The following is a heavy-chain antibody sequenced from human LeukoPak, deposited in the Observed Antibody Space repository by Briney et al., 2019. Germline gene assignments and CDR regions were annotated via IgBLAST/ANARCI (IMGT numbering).Heavy chain of an antibody. J-gene: IGHJ4*02. CDR1: GFSLSTSGVG. CDR3: AHGTTVVTCDY. D-gene: IGHD4-23*01. V-gene: IGHV2-5*02. CDR2: IYWDDDK. Sequence: SGPTLVKPTQTLTLTRTFSGFSLSTSGVGVGWIRQPPGKALEWLALIYWDDDKRYSPSLKSRLTITKDTSKNQVVLTMTNMGPVDTATYYCAHGTTVVTCDYWGQGTLVTVSS.